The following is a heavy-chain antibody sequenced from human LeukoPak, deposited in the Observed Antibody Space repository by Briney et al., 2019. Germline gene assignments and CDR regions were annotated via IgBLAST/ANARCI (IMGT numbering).Heavy chain of an antibody. CDR1: GFTFGDYA. CDR3: TRDPTSIAARKGWFDP. D-gene: IGHD6-6*01. Sequence: HPGGSLRLSCTASGFTFGDYAMSWFRQAPGKGLEWVGFIRSKAYGGTTEYAASVKGRFTISRDDSKGIAYLQMNSLKTEDTAVYYCTRDPTSIAARKGWFDPWGQGTLVTVSS. CDR2: IRSKAYGGTT. V-gene: IGHV3-49*03. J-gene: IGHJ5*02.